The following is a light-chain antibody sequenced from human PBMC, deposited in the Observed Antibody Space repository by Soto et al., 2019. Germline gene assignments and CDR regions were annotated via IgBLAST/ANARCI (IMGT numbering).Light chain of an antibody. CDR2: GNN. V-gene: IGLV1-40*01. J-gene: IGLJ1*01. CDR1: SSNIGAGYD. Sequence: QSVLTQPPSVSGAPGQRVTISCTGSSSNIGAGYDVHWYQQLPGTAPKLLIYGNNNRPSGVPDRFSGSKSGTSASLFITGLQAEDEADYHCQSYDSSLGYVFGSGTKLTVL. CDR3: QSYDSSLGYV.